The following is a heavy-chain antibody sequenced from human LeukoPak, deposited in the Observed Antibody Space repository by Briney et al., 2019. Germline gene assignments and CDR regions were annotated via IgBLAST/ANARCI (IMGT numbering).Heavy chain of an antibody. CDR3: ARVRSGSYHHAIDY. CDR2: ISAYNGNT. Sequence: ASVKVSCKASGYTFTTYGISWVRQAPGQGLEWMGWISAYNGNTNYAQKLQGRVTMTTDTSTSTAYMELRSLRSDDTAVYYCARVRSGSYHHAIDYWGQGTLVTVSS. J-gene: IGHJ4*02. D-gene: IGHD1-26*01. V-gene: IGHV1-18*01. CDR1: GYTFTTYG.